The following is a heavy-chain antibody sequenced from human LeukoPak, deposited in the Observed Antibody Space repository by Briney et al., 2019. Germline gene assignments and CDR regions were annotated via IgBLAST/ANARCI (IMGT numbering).Heavy chain of an antibody. J-gene: IGHJ3*02. CDR3: ARVVRPDAFDI. CDR2: INLNSGGT. Sequence: ASLKVSCKASGYTFTGYYMHWVRQAPGQGLEWMGWINLNSGGTNYAQKFQGRVTMTRDTSISTAYMELSRLRSDDTAVYYCARVVRPDAFDIWGQGTMVTDS. CDR1: GYTFTGYY. V-gene: IGHV1-2*02.